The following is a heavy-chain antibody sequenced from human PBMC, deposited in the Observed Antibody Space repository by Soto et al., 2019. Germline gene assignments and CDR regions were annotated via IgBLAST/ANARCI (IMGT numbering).Heavy chain of an antibody. CDR2: IKQDGSEK. Sequence: GGSLRLSCAASGFTFSSYWMSWVRQAPGKGLEWVANIKQDGSEKYYVDSVKGRFTISRDNAKNSLYLQMNSLRAEDTAVYYCASQEAYSSSWYRGDYYYYYMDVWGKGTTVTVSS. CDR1: GFTFSSYW. J-gene: IGHJ6*03. D-gene: IGHD6-13*01. CDR3: ASQEAYSSSWYRGDYYYYYMDV. V-gene: IGHV3-7*01.